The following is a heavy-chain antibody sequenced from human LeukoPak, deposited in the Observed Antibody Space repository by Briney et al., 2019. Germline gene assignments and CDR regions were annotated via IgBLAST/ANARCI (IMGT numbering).Heavy chain of an antibody. J-gene: IGHJ4*02. CDR2: ISDTSANI. V-gene: IGHV3-11*01. CDR3: STDLYHGSGSFFSFDN. D-gene: IGHD3-10*01. CDR1: GFAFSDSY. Sequence: GGSLRLSCAASGFAFSDSYMSWFRRAPGKGLQWVSYISDTSANIYYGDSVKGRFTISRDNAKNSLFLQMSSLRAEDTDVYDCSTDLYHGSGSFFSFDNWGQGTLVTVSS.